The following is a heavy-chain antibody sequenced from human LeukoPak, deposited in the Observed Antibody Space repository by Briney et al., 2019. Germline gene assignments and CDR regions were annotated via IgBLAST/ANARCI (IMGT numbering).Heavy chain of an antibody. J-gene: IGHJ4*02. CDR1: GGSISSSSYY. CDR3: ARVVAGEFDY. D-gene: IGHD6-19*01. Sequence: PSETLSLTCTVSGGSISSSSYYWGWIRQPPGKGLEWIGSIYYSGSTYYNPFLKSRVTISVDTSKNQFSLKLSSVTAADTAVYYCARVVAGEFDYWGQGTLVTVPS. CDR2: IYYSGST. V-gene: IGHV4-39*07.